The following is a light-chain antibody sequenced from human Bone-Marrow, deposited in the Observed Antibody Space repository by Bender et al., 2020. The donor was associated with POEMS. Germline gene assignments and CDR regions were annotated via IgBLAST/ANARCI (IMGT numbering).Light chain of an antibody. Sequence: QSVLTQPPSASGTPGQSVTISCSGTSSNFGNNAANWYQHVPGTAPKLLIYSNNQRPSAVPDRFSASTSGTSASLAISGLHSDDEADYYCSSWDDSLNGWVFGGGTKLTVL. CDR1: SSNFGNNA. J-gene: IGLJ3*02. CDR3: SSWDDSLNGWV. V-gene: IGLV1-44*01. CDR2: SNN.